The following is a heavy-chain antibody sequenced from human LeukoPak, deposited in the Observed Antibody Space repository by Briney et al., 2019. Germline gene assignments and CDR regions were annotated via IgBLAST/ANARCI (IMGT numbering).Heavy chain of an antibody. J-gene: IGHJ4*02. CDR2: IKQDGSEK. D-gene: IGHD3-22*01. Sequence: GGSLRLSCAASGFTFSSYWMSWVRQAPGKGLEWVANIKQDGSEKYYVDSVKGRFTISRDNAKNSLYLQMNSLRAEDTAVYYCARDRHYYYDSSGYYYDWGQGTLVTVSS. V-gene: IGHV3-7*01. CDR1: GFTFSSYW. CDR3: ARDRHYYYDSSGYYYD.